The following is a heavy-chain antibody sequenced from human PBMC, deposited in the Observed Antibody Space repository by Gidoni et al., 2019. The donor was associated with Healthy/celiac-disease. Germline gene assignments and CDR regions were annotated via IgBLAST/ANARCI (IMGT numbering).Heavy chain of an antibody. CDR2: IYTSGRT. V-gene: IGHV4-4*07. CDR3: ARSPSTTVSWDSRSHYMDV. Sequence: QVQLQESGPGLVKPSETLSLTCTVSGGSISSYYWSWIRQPAGKGLEWIGRIYTSGRTNYNPSLKSRVTMSVDTSKNQFSLKLSSVTAADTAVYYCARSPSTTVSWDSRSHYMDVWGKGTTVTVSS. J-gene: IGHJ6*03. D-gene: IGHD4-4*01. CDR1: GGSISSYY.